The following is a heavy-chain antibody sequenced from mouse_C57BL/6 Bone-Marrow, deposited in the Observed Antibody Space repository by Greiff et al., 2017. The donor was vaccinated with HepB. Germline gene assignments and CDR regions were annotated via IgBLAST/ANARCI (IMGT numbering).Heavy chain of an antibody. D-gene: IGHD1-1*01. CDR2: IHPNSGST. J-gene: IGHJ1*03. Sequence: VQLQQPGAELVKPGASVKLSCKASGYTFTSYWMHWVKQRPGQGLEWIGMIHPNSGSTNYNEKFKSKATLTVDKSSSTAYMQLSSLTSEDSAVYYCARHPYGSSYWYFDVWGTGTTVTVSS. CDR1: GYTFTSYW. V-gene: IGHV1-64*01. CDR3: ARHPYGSSYWYFDV.